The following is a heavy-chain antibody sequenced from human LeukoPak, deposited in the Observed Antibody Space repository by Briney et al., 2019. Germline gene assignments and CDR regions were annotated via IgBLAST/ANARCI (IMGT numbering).Heavy chain of an antibody. CDR3: ARVSDSKGGDY. D-gene: IGHD3-22*01. CDR1: GGSVSSGSYY. V-gene: IGHV4-30-4*08. Sequence: PSETLSLTCTVSGGSVSSGSYYWSWIRQPPGKGLEWIGYIYYSGSTYYNPSLKSRVTISVDTSKNQFSLKLSSVTAADTAVYYCARVSDSKGGDYWGQGTLVTVSS. CDR2: IYYSGST. J-gene: IGHJ4*02.